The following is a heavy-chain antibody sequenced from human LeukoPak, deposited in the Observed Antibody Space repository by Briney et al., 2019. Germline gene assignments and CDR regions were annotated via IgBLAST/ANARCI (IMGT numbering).Heavy chain of an antibody. CDR1: GYTFINNW. Sequence: ASVKVSCKASGYTFINNWMHWVRQAPGQGLEWIGLINPTGTGTLYAQKFQGRVTMTRDMSTSTDYMELSSLRSEDTAVYYCARLPSQTVTTKPRHFDYWGQGTLVTVSS. D-gene: IGHD4-17*01. V-gene: IGHV1-46*01. CDR2: INPTGTGT. CDR3: ARLPSQTVTTKPRHFDY. J-gene: IGHJ4*02.